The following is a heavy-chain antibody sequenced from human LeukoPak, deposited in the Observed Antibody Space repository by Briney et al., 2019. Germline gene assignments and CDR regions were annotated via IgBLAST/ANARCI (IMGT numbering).Heavy chain of an antibody. Sequence: GGPLRLSCAASGFTFSNYWMTWVRQAPGKGLEWVANINRDGSEKYYVDSVKGRFTISRDNAKNSLYLQMNSLSAEDTAVYYCARGGYSSSWFWNYWGQGTLVTVSS. D-gene: IGHD6-13*01. CDR3: ARGGYSSSWFWNY. V-gene: IGHV3-7*01. J-gene: IGHJ4*02. CDR1: GFTFSNYW. CDR2: INRDGSEK.